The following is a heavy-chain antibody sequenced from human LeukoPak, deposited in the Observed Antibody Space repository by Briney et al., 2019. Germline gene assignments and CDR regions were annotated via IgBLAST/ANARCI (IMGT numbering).Heavy chain of an antibody. CDR1: GFTFSSSA. D-gene: IGHD6-19*01. CDR3: ARDPIIAVAGLDY. CDR2: ISASGGST. V-gene: IGHV3-23*01. J-gene: IGHJ4*02. Sequence: GGSLRLSCAASGFTFSSSAMSWVRQVPGKGLEWVSGISASGGSTSYADSVKGRFTISRDNSKNTLYLQMNSLRAEDTAVYYCARDPIIAVAGLDYWGQGTLVTVSS.